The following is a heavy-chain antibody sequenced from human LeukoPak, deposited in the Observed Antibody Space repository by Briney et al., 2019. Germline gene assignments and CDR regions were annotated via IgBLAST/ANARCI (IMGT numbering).Heavy chain of an antibody. CDR1: GFTVPSTF. J-gene: IGHJ5*02. Sequence: GGSLRLSCAASGFTVPSTFMNWVRQAPGRGLEWVSLISNTENTFYADSVKGRFTISRDSSKNTVYLQMSSLGVEDTAVYYCATTHGSAGNAWGQGTLVTVS. D-gene: IGHD3-10*01. CDR3: ATTHGSAGNA. CDR2: ISNTENT. V-gene: IGHV3-66*01.